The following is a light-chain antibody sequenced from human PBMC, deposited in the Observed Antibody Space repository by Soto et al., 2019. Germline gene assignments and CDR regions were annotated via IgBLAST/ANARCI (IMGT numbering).Light chain of an antibody. CDR3: QQYGGSPRT. CDR1: QSIKNY. V-gene: IGKV3-20*01. CDR2: AAS. J-gene: IGKJ2*01. Sequence: EIVLTQSPGTLSLSPGEKATLSCRASQSIKNYLAWYQQRPGQSPRLLIYAASSRATGVPDRFSGGGSATDFTLAVSRLEPEDFAVYYCQQYGGSPRTFGQGTNLEIK.